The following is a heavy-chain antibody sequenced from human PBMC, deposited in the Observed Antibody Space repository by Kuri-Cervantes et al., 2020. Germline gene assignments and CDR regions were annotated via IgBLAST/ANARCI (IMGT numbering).Heavy chain of an antibody. D-gene: IGHD3-10*01. CDR2: SYHSGST. Sequence: DYYMSWIRQPPGKGLEWIGYSYHSGSTYYNPSLKSRVTISVDRSKNQFSLKLSSVTAADTAVYYCAREKGDYYHGGIWFDPWGQGTLVTVSS. CDR3: AREKGDYYHGGIWFDP. V-gene: IGHV4-30-2*01. CDR1: DYY. J-gene: IGHJ5*02.